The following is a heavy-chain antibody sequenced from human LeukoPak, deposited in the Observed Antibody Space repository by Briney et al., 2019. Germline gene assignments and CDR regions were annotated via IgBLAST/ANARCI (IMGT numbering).Heavy chain of an antibody. V-gene: IGHV3-30*02. CDR1: GFTFSGYG. J-gene: IGHJ4*02. CDR2: IRYDGSNK. D-gene: IGHD3-22*01. Sequence: PGGSLRLSCAASGFTFSGYGMHWVRQAPGKGLEWVAFIRYDGSNKYYADSVKGRFTISRDNARNSLYLEMNSLRAEDTAVYFCARGDMYYYDSSGGDYWGQGTLVTVSS. CDR3: ARGDMYYYDSSGGDY.